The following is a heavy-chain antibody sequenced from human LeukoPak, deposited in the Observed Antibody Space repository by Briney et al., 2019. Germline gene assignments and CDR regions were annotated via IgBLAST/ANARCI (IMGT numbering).Heavy chain of an antibody. CDR1: GGSISSSSYY. Sequence: SETLSLTCTVSGGSISSSSYYWAWIRQPPGKELKWIGSIFYSGSTYYNPSLRGRVTISVDTSQNQFSLRLSSVTAADTAVYYCARHYSNPDYVRDSDYWGPGTLVTVSS. J-gene: IGHJ4*02. CDR3: ARHYSNPDYVRDSDY. D-gene: IGHD4-17*01. CDR2: IFYSGST. V-gene: IGHV4-39*01.